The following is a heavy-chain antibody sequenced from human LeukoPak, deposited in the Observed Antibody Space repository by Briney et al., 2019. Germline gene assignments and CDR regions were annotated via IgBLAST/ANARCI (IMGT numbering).Heavy chain of an antibody. J-gene: IGHJ4*02. CDR1: GGSFSDYY. V-gene: IGHV4-34*01. CDR2: INHSGST. CDR3: ARKRSPYFDY. Sequence: SETLSLTCAVYGGSFSDYYWNWIRQPPGMGLEWIGEINHSGSTNYNPSLKSRVTISVDTSKNEFSLRLSSVTASDTAVYYCARKRSPYFDYWGQGTLVTVSS.